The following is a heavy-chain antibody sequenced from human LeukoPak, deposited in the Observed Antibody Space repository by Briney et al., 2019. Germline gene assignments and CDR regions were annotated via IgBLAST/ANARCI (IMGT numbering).Heavy chain of an antibody. CDR1: GGSISSYY. D-gene: IGHD6-13*01. CDR3: ARIVPQQLAFDY. CDR2: IYYSGST. Sequence: SETLSLTCTVSGGSISSYYWSWIRQPPGKGLEWIGYIYYSGSTNYNPSLKSRVTISVDTSKNQFSLKLSSVTAADTAVYYCARIVPQQLAFDYWGQGTLVTVSS. V-gene: IGHV4-59*01. J-gene: IGHJ4*02.